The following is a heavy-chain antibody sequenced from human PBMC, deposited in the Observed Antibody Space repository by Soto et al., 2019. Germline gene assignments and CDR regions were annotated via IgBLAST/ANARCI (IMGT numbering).Heavy chain of an antibody. Sequence: SETLSLTCAVSGGSISSGGYSWSWIRQPPGKGLEWIGYIYHSGSTYYNPSLKSRVTISVDRSKNQFSLKLSSVTAADTAVYYCASYDSSGSHAFGIWGQGTMVTVS. CDR1: GGSISSGGYS. V-gene: IGHV4-30-2*01. J-gene: IGHJ3*02. CDR3: ASYDSSGSHAFGI. CDR2: IYHSGST. D-gene: IGHD3-22*01.